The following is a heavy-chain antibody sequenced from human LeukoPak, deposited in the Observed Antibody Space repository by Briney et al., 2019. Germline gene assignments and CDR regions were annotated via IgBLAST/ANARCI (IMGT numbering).Heavy chain of an antibody. CDR2: IIPIFGTA. CDR1: GYTFTSYG. V-gene: IGHV1-69*13. J-gene: IGHJ6*02. CDR3: ARRPLLVMSGMDV. D-gene: IGHD3-3*02. Sequence: SVKVSCKASGYTFTSYGISWVRQAPGQGLEWMGGIIPIFGTANYAQKFQGRVTITAGESTSTAYMELSSLRSEDTAVYYCARRPLLVMSGMDVWGQGTTVTVSS.